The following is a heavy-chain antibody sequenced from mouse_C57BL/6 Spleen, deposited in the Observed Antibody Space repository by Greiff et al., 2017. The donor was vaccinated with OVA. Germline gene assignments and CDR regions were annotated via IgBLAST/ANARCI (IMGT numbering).Heavy chain of an antibody. Sequence: VQLQQSGPELVKPGASVKISCKASGYTFTDYYMNWVKQSHGKSLEWIGDINPNNGGTSYNQKFKGKATLTVDKSSSTAYMELRSLTSEDSAVYYCARSRVYNEGDYAMDYWGQGTSVTVSS. D-gene: IGHD2-4*01. CDR3: ARSRVYNEGDYAMDY. CDR1: GYTFTDYY. V-gene: IGHV1-26*01. J-gene: IGHJ4*01. CDR2: INPNNGGT.